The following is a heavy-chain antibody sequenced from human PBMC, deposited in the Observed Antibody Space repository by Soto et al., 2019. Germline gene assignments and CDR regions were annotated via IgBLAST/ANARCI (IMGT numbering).Heavy chain of an antibody. CDR2: LNPRADST. CDR3: SRDLRAGGDY. D-gene: IGHD1-26*01. J-gene: IGHJ4*02. CDR1: GYTLSDAN. Sequence: QVQLVQSGAEVKKPGASVKVSCKASGYTLSDANINWVRQAPGQGPECMGILNPRADSTNYAQKFKGSVTMTRDTSTSTVYLELSSLRSEDTAVYYCSRDLRAGGDYWGQGTLVTVSS. V-gene: IGHV1-46*01.